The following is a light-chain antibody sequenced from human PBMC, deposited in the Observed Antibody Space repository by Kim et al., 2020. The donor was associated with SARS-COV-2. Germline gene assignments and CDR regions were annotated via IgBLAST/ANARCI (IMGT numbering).Light chain of an antibody. CDR3: QQYVTFPT. CDR1: QSLYRNF. Sequence: EIVLTQSPGTLSLSPGDRATLSCRASQSLYRNFLAWYQQKPGQAPRLLISGASSRATGIPDRFSGSGSGTEFTLTISRLEPEDFAAYYCQQYVTFPTFGQGTKVDIK. V-gene: IGKV3-20*01. J-gene: IGKJ1*01. CDR2: GAS.